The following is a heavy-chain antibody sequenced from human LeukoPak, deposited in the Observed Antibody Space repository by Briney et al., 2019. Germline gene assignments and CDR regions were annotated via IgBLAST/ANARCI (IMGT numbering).Heavy chain of an antibody. CDR3: ARASGSSGWYYFDY. CDR1: GFTFSSYG. CDR2: IWYDGSNK. Sequence: GGSLRLSCAASGFTFSSYGMHWVRQAPGKGLEWVSIIWYDGSNKYYADSVKGRFTISRDNPKNTLYLQMDSLRAEYTAVYYCARASGSSGWYYFDYWGQGTLVTVSS. V-gene: IGHV3-33*01. J-gene: IGHJ4*02. D-gene: IGHD6-19*01.